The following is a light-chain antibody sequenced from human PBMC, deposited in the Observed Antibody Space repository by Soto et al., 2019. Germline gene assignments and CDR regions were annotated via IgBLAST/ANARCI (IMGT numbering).Light chain of an antibody. V-gene: IGKV3-15*01. CDR3: QQYHKWPPYT. CDR1: QSVDST. J-gene: IGKJ2*01. CDR2: DAS. Sequence: EIVMTQSPATLSVSPGETAALSCRASQSVDSTVAWYQQKPGQPPRLLIYDASTRATGIPARFSGSGSGTEFTLTISRLQSEDFAVYFCQQYHKWPPYTFCQGTKLEIK.